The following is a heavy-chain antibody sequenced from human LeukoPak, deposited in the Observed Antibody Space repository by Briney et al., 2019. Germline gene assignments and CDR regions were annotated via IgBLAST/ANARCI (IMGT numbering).Heavy chain of an antibody. V-gene: IGHV3-9*01. CDR3: AKGPNYDFWSGYFDY. D-gene: IGHD3-3*01. CDR2: ISWNSGTI. Sequence: AGGSLRLSCAGSGFIFNNYAMHWVRRPPGKGLEWVSGISWNSGTIDYADSVRGRFTISRDNAKNSLYLQMNSLRAEDTALYYCAKGPNYDFWSGYFDYWGQGTLVTVSS. J-gene: IGHJ4*02. CDR1: GFIFNNYA.